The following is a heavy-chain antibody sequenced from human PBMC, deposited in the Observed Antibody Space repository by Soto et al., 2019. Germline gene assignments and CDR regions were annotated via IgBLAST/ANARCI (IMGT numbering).Heavy chain of an antibody. D-gene: IGHD2-15*01. Sequence: GGSLRLSCEASGFSFSTYSMHWVRQAPGKGLEWVSSIGRRSDIYYADSVKGRFTISRDNAKNSVSLQMNSLRDEDTAVYYCAREEAAWPLAYGLDVWGQGTTVTVSS. CDR1: GFSFSTYS. CDR3: AREEAAWPLAYGLDV. V-gene: IGHV3-21*01. J-gene: IGHJ6*02. CDR2: IGRRSDI.